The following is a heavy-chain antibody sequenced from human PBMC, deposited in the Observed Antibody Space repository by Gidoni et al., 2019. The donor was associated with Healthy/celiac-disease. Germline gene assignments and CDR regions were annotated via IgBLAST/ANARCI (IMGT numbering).Heavy chain of an antibody. CDR2: ISSSSSYI. Sequence: EVQLVESGGGLVKPGGSLVRPCAASGFTFSRSSMNRVPQAPGKGLEGVSSISSSSSYIYYADSVKGRFTISRDNAKNSLYLQMNSLRAEDTAVYYCARDRESGYWGQGTLVTVSS. J-gene: IGHJ4*02. CDR1: GFTFSRSS. V-gene: IGHV3-21*01. CDR3: ARDRESGY.